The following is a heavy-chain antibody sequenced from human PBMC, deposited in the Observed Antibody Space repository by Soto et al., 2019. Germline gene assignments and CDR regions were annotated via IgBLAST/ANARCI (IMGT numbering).Heavy chain of an antibody. V-gene: IGHV4-4*07. CDR2: TYTSGST. CDR3: ARTVAATGYYYYGMDV. D-gene: IGHD2-15*01. Sequence: PSETLSLTCSVSSGSIRSYYWSWIRQPAGKGLEWIGRTYTSGSTNYNPSLKSRVTMSVDTSRNQFSLKLSSVTAADTAVYYCARTVAATGYYYYGMDVWGQGTTVTVSS. J-gene: IGHJ6*02. CDR1: SGSIRSYY.